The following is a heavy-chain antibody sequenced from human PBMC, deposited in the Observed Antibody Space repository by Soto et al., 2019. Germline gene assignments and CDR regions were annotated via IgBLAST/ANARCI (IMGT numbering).Heavy chain of an antibody. Sequence: EVQLVESGGGLVQPGRSLRLSCAASGFIFDNSGMHWVRQAPGKGLEWVSGSSWNGGNIGYADSVRGRFSISRDNAKDSLFLQMDSLRPADTAFYYCVKAGVRDLIVEVPVYFDNWGQGTLVTVSS. CDR2: SSWNGGNI. CDR3: VKAGVRDLIVEVPVYFDN. CDR1: GFIFDNSG. D-gene: IGHD2-21*01. J-gene: IGHJ4*02. V-gene: IGHV3-9*01.